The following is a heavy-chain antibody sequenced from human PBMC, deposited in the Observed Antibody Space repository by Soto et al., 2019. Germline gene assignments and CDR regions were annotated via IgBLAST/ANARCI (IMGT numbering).Heavy chain of an antibody. CDR2: MNPNSGNT. J-gene: IGHJ4*02. CDR3: ARTLDGDNVDY. D-gene: IGHD4-17*01. V-gene: IGHV1-8*01. Sequence: QVQLVQSGAEVKKPGASVKVSCKASGYTFTSYDINWVRQATGQGLEWMGWMNPNSGNTGYAQKFQGRXTXTXXTTISTAYMKLSRLRSEDTAVYYCARTLDGDNVDYWGQGTLVTVSS. CDR1: GYTFTSYD.